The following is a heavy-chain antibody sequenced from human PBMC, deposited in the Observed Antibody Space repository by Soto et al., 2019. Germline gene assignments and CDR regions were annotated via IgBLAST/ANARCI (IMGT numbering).Heavy chain of an antibody. CDR3: ARARPDYYGSGSYPNWFDP. CDR1: GYTFTSYY. CDR2: INPSGGST. Sequence: QVQLVQSGAEVKKPGASVKVSCKASGYTFTSYYMHWVRQAPGQGLEWMGIINPSGGSTSYAQKFHGRVTMTRDTSTSTVYMELSSLRSEDTAVYYCARARPDYYGSGSYPNWFDPWGQGTLVTVSS. V-gene: IGHV1-46*03. J-gene: IGHJ5*02. D-gene: IGHD3-10*01.